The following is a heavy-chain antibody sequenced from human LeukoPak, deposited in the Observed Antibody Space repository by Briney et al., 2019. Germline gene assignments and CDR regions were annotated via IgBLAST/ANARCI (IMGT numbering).Heavy chain of an antibody. V-gene: IGHV3-9*01. Sequence: GGSLRLSCAASGFTFDDYAMHWVRQAPGKGLESVSGISWNSGSIGYEDSVKGRFTISRDNSKNTLYLQMNSLRAEDTAVYYCARRTTVTDPDAFDIWGQGTMVTVSS. CDR3: ARRTTVTDPDAFDI. J-gene: IGHJ3*02. CDR2: ISWNSGSI. D-gene: IGHD4-17*01. CDR1: GFTFDDYA.